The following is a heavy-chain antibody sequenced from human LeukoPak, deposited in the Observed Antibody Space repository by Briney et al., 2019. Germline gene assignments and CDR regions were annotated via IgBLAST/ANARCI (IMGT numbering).Heavy chain of an antibody. J-gene: IGHJ4*02. CDR3: AAGSGYDYGYFDY. CDR2: IYYSGST. CDR1: GGSISSYY. D-gene: IGHD5-12*01. Sequence: SETLSLTCTVSGGSISSYYWSWIRQPPGKGLEWIGYIYYSGSTNYNPSLKSRVTISVDTSKSQLSLKLSSVTAADTAVYYCAAGSGYDYGYFDYWGQGTLVTVSS. V-gene: IGHV4-59*01.